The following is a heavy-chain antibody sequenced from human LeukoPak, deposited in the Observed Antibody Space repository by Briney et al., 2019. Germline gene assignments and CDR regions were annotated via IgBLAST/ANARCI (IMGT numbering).Heavy chain of an antibody. CDR2: VYGNGDT. Sequence: SGTLSLTCTVSGGSISGYLWTWIRQSPGKGLEWIGYVYGNGDTKYHPSFTGRVSISVAVSKNQFSLKLSSVIAADTAEYYCARQSDYDIDNSHYMDVWGKGTTVTVSS. J-gene: IGHJ6*03. V-gene: IGHV4-59*01. CDR3: ARQSDYDIDNSHYMDV. CDR1: GGSISGYL. D-gene: IGHD3-22*01.